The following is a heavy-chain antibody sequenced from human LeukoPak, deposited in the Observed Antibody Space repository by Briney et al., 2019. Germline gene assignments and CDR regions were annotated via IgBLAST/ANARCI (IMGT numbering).Heavy chain of an antibody. CDR3: ARGLPCPLN. CDR2: INHSGST. V-gene: IGHV4-34*01. CDR1: GGSFSGYY. J-gene: IGHJ4*02. Sequence: SETLSLTCAVYGGSFSGYYWSWIRQPPGKGLEWIGEINHSGSTNYNPSLKSRVTISVDTSKNQFSLKPSSVTAADTAVYYCARGLPCPLNWGQGTLVTVSS.